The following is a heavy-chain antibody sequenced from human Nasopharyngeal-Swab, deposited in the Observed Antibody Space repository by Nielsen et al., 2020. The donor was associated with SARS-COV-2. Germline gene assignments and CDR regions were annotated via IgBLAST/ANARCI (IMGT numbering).Heavy chain of an antibody. Sequence: RQAPGKALEWLALIDWDDDKYYSTSLKTRLTITKDTSKNQVVLTMTNMDPVDTATYYCAHRRFSEPDYYGSGSYYTDAFDIWGQGTMVTAS. V-gene: IGHV2-70*12. CDR3: AHRRFSEPDYYGSGSYYTDAFDI. D-gene: IGHD3-10*01. CDR2: IDWDDDK. J-gene: IGHJ3*02.